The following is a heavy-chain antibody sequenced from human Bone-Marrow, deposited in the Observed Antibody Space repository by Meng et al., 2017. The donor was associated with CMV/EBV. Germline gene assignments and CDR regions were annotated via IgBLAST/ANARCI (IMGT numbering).Heavy chain of an antibody. CDR3: AKGPIFGYPIDY. V-gene: IGHV3-30*18. D-gene: IGHD3-3*01. CDR1: GFTFTTYT. CDR2: ISYDGGIQ. Sequence: GGSLRLSCAVSGFTFTTYTMVWVRQAPGEGPEWVAVISYDGGIQFYAESVKGRFTISRDNAKDTLYLQMNTLRAEDTAVYYCAKGPIFGYPIDYWGQGTLVTVSS. J-gene: IGHJ4*02.